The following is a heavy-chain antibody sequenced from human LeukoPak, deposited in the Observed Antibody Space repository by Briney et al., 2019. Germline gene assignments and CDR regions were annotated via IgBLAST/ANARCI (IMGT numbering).Heavy chain of an antibody. J-gene: IGHJ4*02. Sequence: TGGSLRLSCAASGFTFSNAWMSWVRQAPGKGLEWVGRIKSKTDGGTTDYAAPVKGRFTISRDDSKNTLYLQMNSLKTEDTAVYYCTTDPPPDYYDSSGYSLLGYWGQGTLVTVSS. D-gene: IGHD3-22*01. V-gene: IGHV3-15*01. CDR3: TTDPPPDYYDSSGYSLLGY. CDR2: IKSKTDGGTT. CDR1: GFTFSNAW.